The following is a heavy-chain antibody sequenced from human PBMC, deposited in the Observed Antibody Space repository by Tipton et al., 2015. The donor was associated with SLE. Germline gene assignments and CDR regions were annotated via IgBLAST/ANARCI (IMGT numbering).Heavy chain of an antibody. J-gene: IGHJ3*02. CDR2: INHSGST. CDR3: ARDPLRYFDWLFDGGNAFDI. D-gene: IGHD3-9*01. V-gene: IGHV4-34*01. Sequence: TLSLTCAVYGGSFSGYYWSWIRQPPGKGLEWIGEINHSGSTKYKPSLKSRVTISVDTSKNQFSLKLSSVTAADTAVYYCARDPLRYFDWLFDGGNAFDIWGQGTMVTVSS. CDR1: GGSFSGYY.